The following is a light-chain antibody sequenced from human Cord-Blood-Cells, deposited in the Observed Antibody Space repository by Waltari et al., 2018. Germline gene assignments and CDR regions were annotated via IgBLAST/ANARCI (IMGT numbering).Light chain of an antibody. CDR2: WAS. Sequence: GSLGERATINCKSSXSVLYSSNNKNYLAWYQQKPGHPPKLLIYWASTRESGVPDRFSGSGSGTDFTLTISSLQAEDVAVYYCQQYYSTPYTFGQGTKLEIK. V-gene: IGKV4-1*01. CDR3: QQYYSTPYT. CDR1: XSVLYSSNNKNY. J-gene: IGKJ2*01.